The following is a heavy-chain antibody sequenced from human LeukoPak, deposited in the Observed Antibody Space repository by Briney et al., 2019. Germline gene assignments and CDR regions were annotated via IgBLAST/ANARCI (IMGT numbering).Heavy chain of an antibody. CDR3: AREYGSGRFDP. V-gene: IGHV4-59*01. Sequence: SETLSLTCTVSGGSISSYYWSWIRQPPGKGLEWIGNIYYSGSTNYNPSLKSRVTISVDTSKNQFSLKLSSVTAADTAVYYCAREYGSGRFDPWGQGTLVTVSS. CDR2: IYYSGST. J-gene: IGHJ5*02. D-gene: IGHD3-10*01. CDR1: GGSISSYY.